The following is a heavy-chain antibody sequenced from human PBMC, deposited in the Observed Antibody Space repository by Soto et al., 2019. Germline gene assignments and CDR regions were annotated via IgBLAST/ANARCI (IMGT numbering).Heavy chain of an antibody. CDR2: IKQDGSEH. J-gene: IGHJ1*01. D-gene: IGHD3-16*01. CDR1: GFTFSSYW. Sequence: EVQLVESVGGLVQPGGSLRLSCAASGFTFSSYWMSWVRQAPGKWLELVANIKQDGSEHYYVDSVKGRFTISRDNAKNSLYVKMNSLRAEDTAVYYCARTLRESCWTHAEYFQHCGQGTLVTVSS. CDR3: ARTLRESCWTHAEYFQH. V-gene: IGHV3-7*01.